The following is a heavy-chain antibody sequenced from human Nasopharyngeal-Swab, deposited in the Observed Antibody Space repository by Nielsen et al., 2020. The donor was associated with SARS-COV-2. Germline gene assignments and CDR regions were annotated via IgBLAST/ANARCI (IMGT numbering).Heavy chain of an antibody. CDR1: GGSFSGYY. CDR3: ATLVGFDY. V-gene: IGHV4-34*01. J-gene: IGHJ4*02. Sequence: SETLSLTCAVYGGSFSGYYWSWIRQPPGKGLEWIGEINHSGSTNYNPSLKSRVTISVDTSKDQFSLKLSSVTAADTAVYYCATLVGFDYWGQGTLVTVSS. CDR2: INHSGST.